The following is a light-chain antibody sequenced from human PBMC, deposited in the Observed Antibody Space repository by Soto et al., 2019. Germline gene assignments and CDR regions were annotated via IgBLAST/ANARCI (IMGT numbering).Light chain of an antibody. CDR1: SSNNGSNY. V-gene: IGLV1-47*01. CDR2: RNN. Sequence: QSVLTQPPSASGTPGQRVTISCSGSSSNNGSNYVYWYQQLPGTAPKLLIYRNNQRPSGVPDRFSGSKSGTSAALAISGLRSEDEADYYCAAWDDSLSAHVVFGGGTKLTVL. CDR3: AAWDDSLSAHVV. J-gene: IGLJ2*01.